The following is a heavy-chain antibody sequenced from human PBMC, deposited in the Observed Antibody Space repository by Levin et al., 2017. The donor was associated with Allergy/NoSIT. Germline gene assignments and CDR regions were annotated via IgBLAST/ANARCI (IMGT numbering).Heavy chain of an antibody. J-gene: IGHJ4*02. V-gene: IGHV1-8*01. Sequence: ASVKVSCKASGYTFTSYDINWVRQATGQGLEWMGWMNPNSGNTGYAQKFQGRVTMTRNTSINTAYMELSSLRFEDTAVYFCARSDGDSYGTAGYWGQGTLVTVSS. CDR1: GYTFTSYD. CDR2: MNPNSGNT. D-gene: IGHD2-21*02. CDR3: ARSDGDSYGTAGY.